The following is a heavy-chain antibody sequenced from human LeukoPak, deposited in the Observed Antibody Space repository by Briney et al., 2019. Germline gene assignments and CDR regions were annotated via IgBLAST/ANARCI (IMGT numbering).Heavy chain of an antibody. CDR2: ISGSGGST. Sequence: GGSLRLSCVASGFTFSSYAMSWVRQAPGEGLEWVSAISGSGGSTYYADSVKGRFTISRDNSKNTLYLQMNSLRAEDTAVYYCAKGYSSGWSHWGQGTLVTVSS. CDR3: AKGYSSGWSH. J-gene: IGHJ4*02. V-gene: IGHV3-23*01. D-gene: IGHD6-19*01. CDR1: GFTFSSYA.